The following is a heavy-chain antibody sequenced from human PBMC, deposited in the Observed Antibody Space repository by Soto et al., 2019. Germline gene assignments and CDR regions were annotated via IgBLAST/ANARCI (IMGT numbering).Heavy chain of an antibody. CDR3: STKPPRTVGGGY. D-gene: IGHD3-16*01. V-gene: IGHV4-61*01. CDR1: GGSVSSGSYY. J-gene: IGHJ4*02. CDR2: IYYSGST. Sequence: QVQLQESGPGLVKPSETLSLTCTVSGGSVSSGSYYWGWIRQPPVKGLEWIGYIYYSGSTNYNPSLQNRVYIAVDTSKNQVSLKLSSVIAADTAVYYRSTKPPRTVGGGYWGKGPLVTVSS.